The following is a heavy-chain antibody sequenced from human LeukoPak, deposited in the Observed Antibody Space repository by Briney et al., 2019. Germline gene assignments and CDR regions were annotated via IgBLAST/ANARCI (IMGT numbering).Heavy chain of an antibody. V-gene: IGHV4-30-4*01. J-gene: IGHJ6*02. CDR3: ARTGGYYYLYYYHGMDV. CDR1: GGSLSSGDYY. D-gene: IGHD3-10*01. CDR2: IYHGGTT. Sequence: SETLSLTCTLSGGSLSSGDYYWSWIRQSPGKGLEWIGYIYHGGTTYYPPSLKSRLSMSVDTTNNQFSLNLTFVTPADTAVYYCARTGGYYYLYYYHGMDVWGQGTTVTVSS.